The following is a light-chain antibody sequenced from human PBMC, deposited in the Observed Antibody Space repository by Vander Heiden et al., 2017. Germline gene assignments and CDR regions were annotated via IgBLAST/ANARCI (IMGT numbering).Light chain of an antibody. Sequence: EVVMTQLPAPLSVSPGGTVTLSCRASQSISNSLAWYQHKPGQAPRLLIFDASTRATGIPARFSGSGSGTEFTLTITSLQSEDSAIYFCQQFSSWPPFTFGPGTKVNIK. CDR3: QQFSSWPPFT. J-gene: IGKJ3*01. V-gene: IGKV3-15*01. CDR1: QSISNS. CDR2: DAS.